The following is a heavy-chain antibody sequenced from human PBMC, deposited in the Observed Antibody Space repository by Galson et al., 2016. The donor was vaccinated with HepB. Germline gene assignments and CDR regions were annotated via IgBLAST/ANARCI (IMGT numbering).Heavy chain of an antibody. CDR1: GFTFSSFA. V-gene: IGHV3-23*01. Sequence: SLRLSCAASGFTFSSFAMSWVRQAPGKGLEWVSVIGGTGGSTYYGDSVKGRFTISRDNSKNTLYLQMNSLRAEDTAVYYCAKGNEESNSGSSWYNWFGPWGQGTLVTVSS. D-gene: IGHD6-13*01. J-gene: IGHJ5*02. CDR3: AKGNEESNSGSSWYNWFGP. CDR2: IGGTGGST.